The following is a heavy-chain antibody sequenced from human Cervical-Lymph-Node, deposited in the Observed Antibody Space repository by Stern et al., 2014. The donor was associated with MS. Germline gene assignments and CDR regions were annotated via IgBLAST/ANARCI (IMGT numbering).Heavy chain of an antibody. J-gene: IGHJ4*02. D-gene: IGHD2-2*02. CDR1: GYTFAGSW. V-gene: IGHV3-15*01. Sequence: EVQLVQSGGGVVKPGGSLRLSCTAPGYTFAGSWVTWVRQAPGKGLEWVGRIKNRAEGGTAEYAAPVKGRFVMSADDSETTVFLEMSGLRTEDTAIYFCCTTYTDWGQGTLVTVSS. CDR2: IKNRAEGGTA. CDR3: CTTYTD.